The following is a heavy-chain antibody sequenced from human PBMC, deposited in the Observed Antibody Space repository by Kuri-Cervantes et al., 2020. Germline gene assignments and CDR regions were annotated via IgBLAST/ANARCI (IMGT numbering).Heavy chain of an antibody. CDR1: GFTFDDYA. CDR2: ISWNSGSI. Sequence: SLKISCAASGFTFDDYAMYWVRQAPRVSGISWNSGSIGYGDSVKGRFTISRDNAKNSLYLQMNSLRAEDTAVYYCARVIPAAMVHWGQGTLVTVS. D-gene: IGHD2-2*01. J-gene: IGHJ4*02. CDR3: ARVIPAAMVH. V-gene: IGHV3-9*01.